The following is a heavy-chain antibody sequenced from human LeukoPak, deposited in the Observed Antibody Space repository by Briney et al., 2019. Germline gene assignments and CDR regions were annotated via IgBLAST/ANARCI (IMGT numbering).Heavy chain of an antibody. V-gene: IGHV3-30-3*01. CDR3: ARGAEYYYDSSGYFPFDY. Sequence: PGGSLRLSCAASGFTFSNYAMHWVRQAPGKGLEWVTAISYDGSNKYYADSVKGRFTISRDNSKNTLYLQMNSLRAEDTAVYYCARGAEYYYDSSGYFPFDYWGQGTLVTVSS. D-gene: IGHD3-22*01. CDR1: GFTFSNYA. CDR2: ISYDGSNK. J-gene: IGHJ4*02.